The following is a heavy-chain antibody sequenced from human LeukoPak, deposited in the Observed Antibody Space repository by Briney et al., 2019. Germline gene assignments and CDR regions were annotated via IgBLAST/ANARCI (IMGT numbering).Heavy chain of an antibody. J-gene: IGHJ4*02. CDR2: IYSGGST. D-gene: IGHD6-19*01. CDR3: ARCNSGWNYFDY. V-gene: IGHV3-66*01. CDR1: GFTFSSYG. Sequence: PGGSLRLSCAASGFTFSSYGMSWVRQAPGKGLEWVSVIYSGGSTYYADSVKGRFTISRDNSKNTLYLQMNSLRAEDTAVYYCARCNSGWNYFDYWGQGTLVTVSS.